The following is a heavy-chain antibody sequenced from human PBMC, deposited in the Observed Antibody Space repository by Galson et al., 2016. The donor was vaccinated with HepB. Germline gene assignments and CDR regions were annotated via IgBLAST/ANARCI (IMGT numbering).Heavy chain of an antibody. CDR3: ARDPRTASLDY. V-gene: IGHV4-39*07. CDR2: VFYNGNP. Sequence: SETLSLTCTVSGGSISSRSYYWGWIRQPPGKGLEWIGSVFYNGNPFYNPSLKSRVTISVDTSKNQFSLKLRSVTAADTAVYYCARDPRTASLDYWGQGTLVTVSS. D-gene: IGHD5-18*01. CDR1: GGSISSRSYY. J-gene: IGHJ4*02.